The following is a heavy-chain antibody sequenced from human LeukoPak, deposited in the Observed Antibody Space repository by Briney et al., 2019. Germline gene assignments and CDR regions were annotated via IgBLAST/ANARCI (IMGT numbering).Heavy chain of an antibody. CDR1: GFTFSSYA. CDR2: ISSNGGST. Sequence: GGSLRLSCAASGFTFSSYAMHWVRQAPGKGLEYVSAISSNGGSTYYANSVKGRFTISRDNSKNTLYLQMGSLRAEDMAVYYCARETPTYGMDVWGQGTLVTVSS. J-gene: IGHJ6*02. CDR3: ARETPTYGMDV. V-gene: IGHV3-64*01.